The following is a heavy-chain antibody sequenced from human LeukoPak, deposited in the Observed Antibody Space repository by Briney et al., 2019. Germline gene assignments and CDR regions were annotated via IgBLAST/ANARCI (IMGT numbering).Heavy chain of an antibody. D-gene: IGHD4-17*01. Sequence: ASVKVSCTSSVYTFTGYDMHRVRQAPGPGLEWMGWINPNSRGTNYAQKFQGRVTMTRDTSISTAYMELSRLRSDDTAVYYCAREHVHGDYGPLDYWGQGTLVTVSS. J-gene: IGHJ4*02. V-gene: IGHV1-2*02. CDR2: INPNSRGT. CDR3: AREHVHGDYGPLDY. CDR1: VYTFTGYD.